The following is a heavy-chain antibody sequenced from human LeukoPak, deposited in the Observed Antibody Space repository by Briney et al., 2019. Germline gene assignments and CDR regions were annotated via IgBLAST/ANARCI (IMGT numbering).Heavy chain of an antibody. D-gene: IGHD6-6*01. Sequence: SETLSLTCAVYGGSFSGYYWSWIRQPPGKGLEWIGEXXXXXXXXXXXXXXXXXXXXVXXXKXQFSLKLSSVTAADTAVYYCARGESSSPLDYWGQGTLVTVSS. CDR1: GGSFSGYY. V-gene: IGHV4-34*01. J-gene: IGHJ4*02. CDR2: XXXXXXX. CDR3: ARGESSSPLDY.